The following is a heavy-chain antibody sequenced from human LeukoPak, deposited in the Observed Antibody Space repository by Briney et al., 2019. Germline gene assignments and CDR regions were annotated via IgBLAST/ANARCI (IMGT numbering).Heavy chain of an antibody. V-gene: IGHV3-30*02. CDR1: GFIFSDFD. CDR2: IRNDGSQI. D-gene: IGHD3-3*01. Sequence: GGSLRLSCVASGFIFSDFDMHWVRQAPGKGLEWVASIRNDGSQIYYAESVKGRFTISRDNSKNTLYVEMNSLRVEDTAMYYCAKDIGRRIFGVAYDAFHIWGQGTMVAVSS. J-gene: IGHJ3*02. CDR3: AKDIGRRIFGVAYDAFHI.